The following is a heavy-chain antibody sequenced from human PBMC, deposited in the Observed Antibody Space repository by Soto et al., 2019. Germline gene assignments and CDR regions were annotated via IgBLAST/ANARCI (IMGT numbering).Heavy chain of an antibody. V-gene: IGHV1-3*05. CDR1: GYTFTSYA. CDR3: ASGANWVDI. CDR2: INAGNGNT. J-gene: IGHJ3*02. Sequence: QVQLVQSGAEEKKPGASVKVSCKASGYTFTSYAMHWVRQAPGQRLEWMAWINAGNGNTKYSQKFQGRVAITRDTAPSTAYLELSSLRSEDTAVYYCASGANWVDIWGQGTMVTVSS. D-gene: IGHD7-27*01.